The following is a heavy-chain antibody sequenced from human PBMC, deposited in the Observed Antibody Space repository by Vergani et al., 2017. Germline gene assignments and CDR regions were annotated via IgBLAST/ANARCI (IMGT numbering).Heavy chain of an antibody. CDR3: ARDSPRGKDNGGVSGFDP. D-gene: IGHD2-15*01. Sequence: QVQLQESGPGLVKPSQTLSLTCTVSGGSISSGGYYWSWIRQHPGKGLEWIGYIYYSGSTYYNPSLKSRVTISVDTSKNQFSLKLSSVTAADTAVYYCARDSPRGKDNGGVSGFDPWGQGTLVTVSS. J-gene: IGHJ5*02. V-gene: IGHV4-31*03. CDR1: GGSISSGGYY. CDR2: IYYSGST.